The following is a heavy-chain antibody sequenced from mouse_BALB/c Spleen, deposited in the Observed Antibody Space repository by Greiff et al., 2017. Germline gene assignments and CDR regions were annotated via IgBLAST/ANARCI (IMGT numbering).Heavy chain of an antibody. J-gene: IGHJ3*01. D-gene: IGHD2-14*01. CDR3: ASRHYRYDRAWFAY. V-gene: IGHV14-3*02. Sequence: EVQLQESGAELVKPGASVKLSCTASGFNIKDTYMHWVKQRPEQGLEWIGRIDPANGNTKYDPKFQGKATITADTSSNTAYLQLSSLTSEDTAVYYGASRHYRYDRAWFAYWGQGTLVTVSA. CDR1: GFNIKDTY. CDR2: IDPANGNT.